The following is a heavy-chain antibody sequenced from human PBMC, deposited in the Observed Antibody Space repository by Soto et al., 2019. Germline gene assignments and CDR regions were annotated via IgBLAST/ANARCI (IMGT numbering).Heavy chain of an antibody. CDR2: LYDVDGS. CDR3: ATWHEREHAFDV. CDR1: GLTISGKKY. Sequence: DVQLLESGGGLIQPGESLRLSCAAFGLTISGKKYVAWVRQAPGKGLEWVSALYDVDGSFYADSVTGRFTTSSDSSKTTVYRQMNALRPDDTAVYYCATWHEREHAFDVWGQGTTVTISS. D-gene: IGHD1-1*01. J-gene: IGHJ3*01. V-gene: IGHV3-53*01.